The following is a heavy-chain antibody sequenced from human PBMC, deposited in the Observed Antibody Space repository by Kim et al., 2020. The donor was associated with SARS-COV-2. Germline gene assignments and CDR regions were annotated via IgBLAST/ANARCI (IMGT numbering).Heavy chain of an antibody. D-gene: IGHD1-1*01. CDR3: ARDRDWNDVEEDYYGMDV. V-gene: IGHV3-7*01. Sequence: GGSLRLSCAASGFTFSSYWMSWVRQAPGKGLEWVANIKQDGSEKYYVDSVKGRFTISRDNAKNSLYLQMNSLRAEDTAVYYCARDRDWNDVEEDYYGMDVWGQGTTVTVSS. CDR1: GFTFSSYW. CDR2: IKQDGSEK. J-gene: IGHJ6*02.